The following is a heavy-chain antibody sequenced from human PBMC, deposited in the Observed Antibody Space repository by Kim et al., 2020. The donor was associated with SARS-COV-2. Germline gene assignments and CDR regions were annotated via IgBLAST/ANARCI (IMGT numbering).Heavy chain of an antibody. CDR3: ARGLNCSGSDDAFDI. D-gene: IGHD2-15*01. CDR1: GGSFSGYY. J-gene: IGHJ3*02. Sequence: SETLSLTCAVYGGSFSGYYWSWIRQPPGKGLEWIGEINHSGSTNYNPSLKSRVTISVDTSKNQFSLKLSSVTAADTAVYYCARGLNCSGSDDAFDIWGQG. V-gene: IGHV4-34*01. CDR2: INHSGST.